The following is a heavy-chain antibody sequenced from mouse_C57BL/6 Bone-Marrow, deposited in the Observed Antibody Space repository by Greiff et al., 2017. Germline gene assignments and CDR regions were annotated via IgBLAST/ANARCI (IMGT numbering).Heavy chain of an antibody. CDR3: ARTVIYYGNYWYFDV. D-gene: IGHD2-1*01. Sequence: VKLQESGAELVRPGTSVKVSCKASGYAFTNYLIEWVKQRPGQGLEWIGVINPGSGGTNYNEKFKGKATLTADKSSSTADMQLSSLTSEDSAVYFCARTVIYYGNYWYFDVWGTGTTVTVSS. V-gene: IGHV1-54*01. J-gene: IGHJ1*03. CDR2: INPGSGGT. CDR1: GYAFTNYL.